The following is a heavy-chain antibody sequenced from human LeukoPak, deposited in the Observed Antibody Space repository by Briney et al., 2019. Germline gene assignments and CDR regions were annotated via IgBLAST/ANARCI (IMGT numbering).Heavy chain of an antibody. Sequence: GGSLRLSCAASGFTFDDYGMSWVRQAPGKGLEWVSGINWNGGITAYADSVKGRFTISRDNAKNSLYLQMNSLRAEDTAVYYCARGVGVAGTGYFQHWGQGTLVTVSS. J-gene: IGHJ1*01. CDR2: INWNGGIT. V-gene: IGHV3-20*04. D-gene: IGHD6-19*01. CDR3: ARGVGVAGTGYFQH. CDR1: GFTFDDYG.